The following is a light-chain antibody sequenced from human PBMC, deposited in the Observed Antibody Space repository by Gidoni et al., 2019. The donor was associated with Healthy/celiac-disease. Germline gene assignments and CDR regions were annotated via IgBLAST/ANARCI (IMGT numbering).Light chain of an antibody. Sequence: DIQMTQSPSSLSASVGDRATITCRASQSISSYLNWYQQKPGKAPKLLIYAASSLQSGVPSRFSGIGSGTDFTLTISSLQPEDFATYYCQQSYSTLRTFGQGTKVEIK. J-gene: IGKJ1*01. V-gene: IGKV1-39*01. CDR1: QSISSY. CDR2: AAS. CDR3: QQSYSTLRT.